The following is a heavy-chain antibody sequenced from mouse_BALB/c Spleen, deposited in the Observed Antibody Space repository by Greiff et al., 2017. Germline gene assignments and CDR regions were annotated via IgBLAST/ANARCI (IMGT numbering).Heavy chain of an antibody. CDR1: GFAFSSYD. J-gene: IGHJ2*01. CDR2: ISSGGGST. D-gene: IGHD1-1*01. V-gene: IGHV5-12-1*01. Sequence: EVKLMESGGGLVKPGGSLKLSCAASGFAFSSYDMSWVRQTPEKRLEWVAYISSGGGSTYYPDTVKGRFTISRDNAKNTLYLQMSSLKSEDTAMYYCARHATTVAPFDYWGQGTTLTVSS. CDR3: ARHATTVAPFDY.